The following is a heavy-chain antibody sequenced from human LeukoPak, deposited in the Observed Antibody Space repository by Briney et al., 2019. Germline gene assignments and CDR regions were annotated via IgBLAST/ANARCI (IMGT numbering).Heavy chain of an antibody. Sequence: PGGSLRLSCAASGFTFSTYGMGWVRQPPGKGLEWVSGISGSGGSTYYADSVKGRFTISRDNSENTLYLQMNRLRAEDTAVYYCAKDGWNSSSWYYFDYWGQGTLVTVSS. V-gene: IGHV3-23*01. CDR2: ISGSGGST. CDR3: AKDGWNSSSWYYFDY. D-gene: IGHD6-13*01. J-gene: IGHJ4*02. CDR1: GFTFSTYG.